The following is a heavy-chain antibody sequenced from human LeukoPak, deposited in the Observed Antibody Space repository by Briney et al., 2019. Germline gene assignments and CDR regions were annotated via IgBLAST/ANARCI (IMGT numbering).Heavy chain of an antibody. J-gene: IGHJ4*02. CDR1: GFTFSNAW. D-gene: IGHD3-10*01. CDR2: IKSKTDGGTT. V-gene: IGHV3-15*01. Sequence: PGGSLRLSCAASGFTFSNAWMSWARQAPGKGLEWVGRIKSKTDGGTTDYAAPVKGRFTISRDDSKNTLYLQMNSLRAEDTAVYYCAKARCYYGSGSCGFDYWGQGTLVTVSS. CDR3: AKARCYYGSGSCGFDY.